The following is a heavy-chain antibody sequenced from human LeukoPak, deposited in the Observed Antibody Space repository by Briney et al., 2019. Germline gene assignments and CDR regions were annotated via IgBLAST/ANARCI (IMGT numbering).Heavy chain of an antibody. Sequence: SETLSLTCTVSGGSVSSGSYYWSWIRQPPGKGLEWIGYIYYSGSTNYNPSLKSRVTISVDTSKNQFSLKLSSVTAADTAVYYCARDLTRSGYFDYWGQGTLVTVSS. CDR3: ARDLTRSGYFDY. V-gene: IGHV4-61*01. CDR2: IYYSGST. J-gene: IGHJ4*02. CDR1: GGSVSSGSYY. D-gene: IGHD4/OR15-4a*01.